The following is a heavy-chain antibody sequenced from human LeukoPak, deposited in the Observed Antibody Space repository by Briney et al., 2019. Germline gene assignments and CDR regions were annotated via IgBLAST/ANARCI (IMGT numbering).Heavy chain of an antibody. CDR3: ARLGAGYNSYYFDY. CDR1: GSIFTSYW. V-gene: IGHV5-51*01. CDR2: IYPGDSDT. Sequence: GESLQISCKGSGSIFTSYWIGWVRQLPGKGLEWMAIIYPGDSDTRYSPSFQGQVTTSADKSISTAYLQWSSLKASDTAMYYCARLGAGYNSYYFDYWGQGTLVTVSS. D-gene: IGHD5-24*01. J-gene: IGHJ4*02.